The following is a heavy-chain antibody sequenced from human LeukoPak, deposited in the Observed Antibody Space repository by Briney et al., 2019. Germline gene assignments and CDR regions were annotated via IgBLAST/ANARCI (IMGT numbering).Heavy chain of an antibody. V-gene: IGHV3-23*01. Sequence: GGSLRLSCAASGFTFSSYAMSWVRQAPGKGLEWVSDISGSGGSTYYADSVKGRFTISRDNSKNTLYLQMNSLRAEDTAVYYCAKDKRALRYFDQVYFDYWGQGTLVTVSS. CDR3: AKDKRALRYFDQVYFDY. J-gene: IGHJ4*02. CDR2: ISGSGGST. D-gene: IGHD3-9*01. CDR1: GFTFSSYA.